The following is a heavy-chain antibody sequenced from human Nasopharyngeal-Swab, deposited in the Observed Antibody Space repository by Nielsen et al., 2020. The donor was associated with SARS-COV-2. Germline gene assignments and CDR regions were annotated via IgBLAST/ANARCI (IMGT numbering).Heavy chain of an antibody. CDR3: ARNDFWSGYYKVPMDV. Sequence: VRQAPGKGLEWVANIKQDGSEKYYVDSVKGRFTISRDNAKNSLYLQMNSLRAEDTAVYYCARNDFWSGYYKVPMDVWGKGTMVTVSS. V-gene: IGHV3-7*03. D-gene: IGHD3-3*01. J-gene: IGHJ6*03. CDR2: IKQDGSEK.